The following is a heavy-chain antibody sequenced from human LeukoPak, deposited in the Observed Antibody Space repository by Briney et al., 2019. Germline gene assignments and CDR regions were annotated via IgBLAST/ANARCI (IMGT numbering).Heavy chain of an antibody. Sequence: GGTLRLSCAASGFTFSRHGMNWVRQAPGKGLEWVSSISSSSSYIYYADSVKGRFTISRDNAKNSLYLQMNSLRAEDTAVYYCARDLTVAPSPEFDPWGQGTLVTVSS. D-gene: IGHD6-19*01. CDR2: ISSSSSYI. CDR1: GFTFSRHG. J-gene: IGHJ5*02. CDR3: ARDLTVAPSPEFDP. V-gene: IGHV3-21*01.